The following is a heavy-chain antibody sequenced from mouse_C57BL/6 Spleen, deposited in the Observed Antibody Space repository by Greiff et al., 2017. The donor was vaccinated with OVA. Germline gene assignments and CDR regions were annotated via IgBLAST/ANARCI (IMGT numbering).Heavy chain of an antibody. V-gene: IGHV1-80*01. CDR1: GYAFSSYW. D-gene: IGHD2-2*01. CDR3: AREGLRQAMDY. CDR2: IYPGDGDT. Sequence: VQLQQSGAELVKPGASVKISCKASGYAFSSYWMNWVKQRPGKGLEWIGLIYPGDGDTNYDGKFKGKATLTADKSSSTAYMQLSSLTSEDSAVYFCAREGLRQAMDYWGQGTSVTVSS. J-gene: IGHJ4*01.